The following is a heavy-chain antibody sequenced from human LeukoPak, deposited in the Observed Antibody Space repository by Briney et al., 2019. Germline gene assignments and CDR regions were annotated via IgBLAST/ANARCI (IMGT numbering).Heavy chain of an antibody. J-gene: IGHJ4*02. CDR2: INHSGST. Sequence: SETLSLTCTVSGGSISSSSYYWSWIRQPPGKGLEWIGEINHSGSTNYNPSLKSRVTISVDTSKNQFSLKLSSVTAADTAVYYCARLIAAAGTSYWGQGTLVTVSS. D-gene: IGHD6-13*01. V-gene: IGHV4-39*07. CDR1: GGSISSSSYY. CDR3: ARLIAAAGTSY.